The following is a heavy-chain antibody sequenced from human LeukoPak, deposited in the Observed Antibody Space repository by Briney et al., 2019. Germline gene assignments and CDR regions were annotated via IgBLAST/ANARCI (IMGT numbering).Heavy chain of an antibody. CDR2: INYSGTT. Sequence: SETLSLTCTVSGGSISSSSYYWGWIRQPPGKGLEWIGSINYSGTTYYNPSLKSRVTISVDTSKNQFSLKLSSVTAADTAVYYCARLPIVVVPSTSFDFWGQGTMVTVSS. D-gene: IGHD2-2*01. J-gene: IGHJ3*01. CDR3: ARLPIVVVPSTSFDF. CDR1: GGSISSSSYY. V-gene: IGHV4-39*01.